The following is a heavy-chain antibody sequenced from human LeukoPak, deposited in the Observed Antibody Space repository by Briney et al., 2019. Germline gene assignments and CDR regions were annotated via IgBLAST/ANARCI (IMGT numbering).Heavy chain of an antibody. CDR3: ARDTRREPSGYYALGYFDY. D-gene: IGHD3-22*01. V-gene: IGHV3-11*05. J-gene: IGHJ4*02. CDR2: ISSSNTYT. Sequence: PGGSLRLSCAASGFTVSCNYMSWVRQAPGTGLEWVSYISSSNTYTNYADSVRGRFTISRDNAKNSLYLQMNSLRAEDTAVYYCARDTRREPSGYYALGYFDYWGQGALVTVSS. CDR1: GFTVSCNY.